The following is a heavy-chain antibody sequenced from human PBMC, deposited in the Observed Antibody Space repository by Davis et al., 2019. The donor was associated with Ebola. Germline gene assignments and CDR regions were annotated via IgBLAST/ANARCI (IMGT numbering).Heavy chain of an antibody. Sequence: SETLSLTCTPSGGSISGFYWSWVRQPPGKGLEWIGSIYHSGSTYYNPSLKSRVTVSVDTSKNQFSLKLRSVTAADTAVYYCARQGWSGYSLRHWLDPWGRGTLVTVSS. V-gene: IGHV4-38-2*02. D-gene: IGHD3-3*01. CDR1: GGSISGFY. CDR3: ARQGWSGYSLRHWLDP. CDR2: IYHSGST. J-gene: IGHJ5*02.